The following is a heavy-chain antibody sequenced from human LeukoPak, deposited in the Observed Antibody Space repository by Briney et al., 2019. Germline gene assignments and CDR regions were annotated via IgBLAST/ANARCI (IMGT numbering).Heavy chain of an antibody. CDR2: ISGSGGST. Sequence: GGSLRLSCAASGFTFSSYAMSWVRQAPGKGLEWVSAISGSGGSTYYADSVKGRFTISRDNSKNTLYLQMNSLRAEDTAVYYCAREGPHDYSNAYYYYYGMDVWGQGTTVTVSS. CDR1: GFTFSSYA. CDR3: AREGPHDYSNAYYYYYGMDV. D-gene: IGHD4-11*01. J-gene: IGHJ6*02. V-gene: IGHV3-23*01.